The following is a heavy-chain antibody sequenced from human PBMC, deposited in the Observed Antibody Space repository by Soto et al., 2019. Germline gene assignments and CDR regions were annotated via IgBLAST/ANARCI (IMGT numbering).Heavy chain of an antibody. CDR1: RGTFRSYA. Sequence: SVKLPCKAFRGTFRSYAISSVRQPPGPGLEWMGRSIPIFGTANYAQKFQGRVTITADESTSTAYMELSSLRSEDTAVYYCARVGKVATIRRGYYYYGMDVWGQGTTVTVSS. J-gene: IGHJ6*02. CDR2: SIPIFGTA. V-gene: IGHV1-69*13. CDR3: ARVGKVATIRRGYYYYGMDV. D-gene: IGHD5-12*01.